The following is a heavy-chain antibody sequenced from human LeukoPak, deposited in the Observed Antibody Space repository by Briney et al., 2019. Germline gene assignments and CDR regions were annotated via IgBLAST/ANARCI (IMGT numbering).Heavy chain of an antibody. Sequence: TGGSLRLSCAASGFTFSTYWMHWVRQAPGKGLVWVSCISSDGSSTNYADSVKGRFTISRDNAKNTLYLQMNSLRAEDTAVYYCAREAYYYDSSGCYTYWGQGTLVTVSS. J-gene: IGHJ4*02. V-gene: IGHV3-74*01. D-gene: IGHD3-22*01. CDR3: AREAYYYDSSGCYTY. CDR2: ISSDGSST. CDR1: GFTFSTYW.